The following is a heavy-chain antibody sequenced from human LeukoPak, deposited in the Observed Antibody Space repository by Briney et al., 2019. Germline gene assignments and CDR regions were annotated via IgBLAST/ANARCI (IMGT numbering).Heavy chain of an antibody. CDR3: ARALDYGGNARYYYYYCMDV. CDR1: GFTFSSYA. J-gene: IGHJ6*03. CDR2: ISGSGGST. Sequence: GGSLRLSCAASGFTFSSYAMSWVRQAPGKGLEWVSAISGSGGSTYYADSVKGRFTISRDNSKNTLYLQMNSLRAEDTAAYYCARALDYGGNARYYYYYCMDVWGKGTTVTVSS. V-gene: IGHV3-23*01. D-gene: IGHD4-23*01.